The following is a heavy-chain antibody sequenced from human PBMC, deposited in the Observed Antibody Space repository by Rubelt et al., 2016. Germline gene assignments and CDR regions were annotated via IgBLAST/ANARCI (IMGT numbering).Heavy chain of an antibody. V-gene: IGHV3-74*01. Sequence: EVQLVESGGGLVQPGGSLRLSCAASGFTFSSYWMHWVRQAPGKGLVWVSRINSDGSSTSYADSVKGRFTISRDNAKNTLYLQMNSLRAEDTAVDYCARGGGVVVVPAATYFDYWGQGTLVTVSS. CDR3: ARGGGVVVVPAATYFDY. CDR1: GFTFSSYW. D-gene: IGHD2-2*01. CDR2: INSDGSST. J-gene: IGHJ4*02.